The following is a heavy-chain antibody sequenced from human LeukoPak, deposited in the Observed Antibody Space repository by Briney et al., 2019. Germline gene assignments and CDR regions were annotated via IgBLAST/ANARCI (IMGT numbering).Heavy chain of an antibody. V-gene: IGHV3-30*03. J-gene: IGHJ6*02. CDR3: AREEHDHVWGSYRYYYYYGIDV. CDR2: ISFDGSNE. D-gene: IGHD3-16*02. Sequence: GRSLRLSCAASGFTFSSYGMHWVRQSPGRGLEWVSFISFDGSNEFYADSLKGRFTISRDNSKDTLYLQMDSLRAEDTALYYCAREEHDHVWGSYRYYYYYGIDVWGQGTTVTVSS. CDR1: GFTFSSYG.